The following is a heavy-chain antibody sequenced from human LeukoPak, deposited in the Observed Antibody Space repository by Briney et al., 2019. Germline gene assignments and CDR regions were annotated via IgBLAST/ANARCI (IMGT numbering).Heavy chain of an antibody. CDR1: RGSISSYY. V-gene: IGHV4-4*07. D-gene: IGHD1-26*01. J-gene: IGHJ4*02. Sequence: SETLSLTCNVSRGSISSYYWTWIRQPAGKGLEWVGRITVSGSTSYNPSLKSRATMSVDASKNQFSLRLTSVSAADTAAYFCVGSRNYYLRGDFWGQGIMVFVSS. CDR2: ITVSGST. CDR3: VGSRNYYLRGDF.